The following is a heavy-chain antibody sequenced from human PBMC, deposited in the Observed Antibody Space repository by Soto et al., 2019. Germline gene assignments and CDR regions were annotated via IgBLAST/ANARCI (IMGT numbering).Heavy chain of an antibody. CDR2: IGTAGDT. D-gene: IGHD2-21*01. V-gene: IGHV3-13*01. CDR3: ARSLFPGGVALAGVGG. Sequence: GGSLRLSCAASGFTFSSYDMHWVRQATGKGLEWVSAIGTAGDTYYPGSVKGRFTISRENAKNSLYLQMNSLRAGDTAVYYCARSLFPGGVALAGVGGWGKVTTVTVSS. CDR1: GFTFSSYD. J-gene: IGHJ6*04.